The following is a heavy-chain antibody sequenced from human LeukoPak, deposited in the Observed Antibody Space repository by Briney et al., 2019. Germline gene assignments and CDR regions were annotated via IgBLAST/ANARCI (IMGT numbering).Heavy chain of an antibody. D-gene: IGHD3-10*01. J-gene: IGHJ2*01. V-gene: IGHV4-30-4*01. CDR3: ASRYGSGSYLGDWWYFDL. CDR1: GGSISSGGYY. CDR2: IYYSGST. Sequence: PSETLSLTCTVSGGSISSGGYYWSWIRQPPGKGLEWIGYIYYSGSTYYNPSLKSRVTISVDTSKNQFSLKLSSVTAADTAVYYCASRYGSGSYLGDWWYFDLWGRGTLVTVSS.